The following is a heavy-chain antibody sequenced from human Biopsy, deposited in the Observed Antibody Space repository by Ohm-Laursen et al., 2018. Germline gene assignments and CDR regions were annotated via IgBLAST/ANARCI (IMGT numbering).Heavy chain of an antibody. CDR2: FYSSGTT. V-gene: IGHV4-61*01. J-gene: IGHJ3*02. D-gene: IGHD3-10*01. CDR1: DASASSGRYY. Sequence: SDTLSLTCTVSDASASSGRYYWKWIRQPPRKPLEWIGYFYSSGTTRYNPALESRLSISMDTSKNEDSLRLTSMTAADSAVYFCARAPADQYAARNYYSSHAFDMWGQGTKVTVSS. CDR3: ARAPADQYAARNYYSSHAFDM.